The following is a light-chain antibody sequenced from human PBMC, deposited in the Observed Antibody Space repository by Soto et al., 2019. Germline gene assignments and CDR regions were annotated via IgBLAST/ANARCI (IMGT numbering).Light chain of an antibody. J-gene: IGKJ4*01. Sequence: TQSPATLSLCPGERATLSCRASQSIHTSLAWYQQKSGKPPRLVIYDSTLRANGVPDRFGGSRSGTEFTLTISSLQPDDFATYYCQQYNSYSLTFGGGTKVDIK. CDR3: QQYNSYSLT. CDR2: DST. CDR1: QSIHTS. V-gene: IGKV3D-15*01.